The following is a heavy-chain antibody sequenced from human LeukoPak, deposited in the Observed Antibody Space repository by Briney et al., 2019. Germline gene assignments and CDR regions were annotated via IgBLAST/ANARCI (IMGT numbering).Heavy chain of an antibody. CDR1: GYTFTGYY. J-gene: IGHJ4*02. V-gene: IGHV1-2*02. CDR3: ARDGLGGIPFDC. Sequence: GSVKVPCKASGYTFTGYYIHWVRQAPGQGLGWMGWINPNTDGTNFAQKFQGRVTMTRDTSITTAYMELSRLTSDDTAVYYCARDGLGGIPFDCWGQGTLVTVSS. D-gene: IGHD3-10*01. CDR2: INPNTDGT.